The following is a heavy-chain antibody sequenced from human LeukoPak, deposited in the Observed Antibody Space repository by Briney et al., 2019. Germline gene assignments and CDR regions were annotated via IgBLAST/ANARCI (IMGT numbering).Heavy chain of an antibody. Sequence: GGSLRLSCAASGFTFSSYAMNWVRQAPGKGLEWVAAISHDGSHEYYADSVQGRFTISRDNSRNALFVHMNSLRSEDTAVYYCAKLGGQEVYNYYVGVWGKGTTVAVSS. D-gene: IGHD3-16*01. V-gene: IGHV3-30*04. J-gene: IGHJ6*03. CDR3: AKLGGQEVYNYYVGV. CDR2: ISHDGSHE. CDR1: GFTFSSYA.